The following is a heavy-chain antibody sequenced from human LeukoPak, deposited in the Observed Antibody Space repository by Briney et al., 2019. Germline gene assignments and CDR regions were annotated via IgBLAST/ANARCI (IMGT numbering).Heavy chain of an antibody. D-gene: IGHD3-10*01. CDR1: GGSISSYY. Sequence: SETLSLTCSVSGGSISSYYWSWIRQPPGRGLEWIGYIYYSGRTSYNPSLKSRVTISVDTSKNQFSLRLSSVTAADTAVYYCARGVRGVIRQYNWFDPWGQGTLVTVSS. CDR3: ARGVRGVIRQYNWFDP. J-gene: IGHJ5*02. V-gene: IGHV4-59*08. CDR2: IYYSGRT.